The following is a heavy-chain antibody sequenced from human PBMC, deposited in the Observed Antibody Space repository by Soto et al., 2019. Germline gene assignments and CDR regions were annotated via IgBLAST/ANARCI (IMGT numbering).Heavy chain of an antibody. CDR3: ARDGPWGYCRGGSCCSGLFDY. D-gene: IGHD2-15*01. CDR2: INPSGGST. V-gene: IGHV1-46*01. Sequence: ASVKVSCKASGYTFTSYYMHWVRQAPGQGLEWMGIINPSGGSTSYVQKFQGRVTMTRDTSTSTVYMELSSLRSEDTAVYYCARDGPWGYCRGGSCCSGLFDYGGQGTLVTVSS. J-gene: IGHJ4*02. CDR1: GYTFTSYY.